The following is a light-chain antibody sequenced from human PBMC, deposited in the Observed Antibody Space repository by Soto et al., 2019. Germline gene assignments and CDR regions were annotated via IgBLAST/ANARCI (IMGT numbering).Light chain of an antibody. CDR2: KAS. CDR3: LEYNSYLIYT. V-gene: IGKV1-5*03. J-gene: IGKJ2*01. Sequence: DIQMTQSPSTLSASVGDRVTITCRASQSVRTWLAWYQQKPGKAPKLLIYKASSLQSGVPSRFSGGGSGTDFTLTISRLQPDDFATYYCLEYNSYLIYTFGQGTKVEIK. CDR1: QSVRTW.